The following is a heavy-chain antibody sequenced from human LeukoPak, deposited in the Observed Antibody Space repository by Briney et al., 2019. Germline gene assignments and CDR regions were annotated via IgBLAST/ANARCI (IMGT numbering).Heavy chain of an antibody. J-gene: IGHJ6*02. D-gene: IGHD2-2*01. CDR3: ARDSTVPAAMGVDV. Sequence: SETLSLTCTVSGGSISSGGHYWSWIRQHPGKGLEWIGYIYYSGSTYYNPSLKSRVTISVDTSKNQFSLKLSSVTAADTAVYYCARDSTVPAAMGVDVWGQGTTVTVSS. CDR1: GGSISSGGHY. CDR2: IYYSGST. V-gene: IGHV4-31*03.